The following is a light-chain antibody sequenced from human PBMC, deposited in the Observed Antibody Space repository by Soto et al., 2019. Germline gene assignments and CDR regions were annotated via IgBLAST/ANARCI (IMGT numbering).Light chain of an antibody. CDR1: QRVSNNY. J-gene: IGKJ1*01. CDR3: QQYGSAPPT. CDR2: GAS. Sequence: EMVLTQAQGTLSLSPWERATLSCRASQRVSNNYLAWYQRKPGQAPRLLIYGASSRATDIPTRFSGRGSGTDFPLTITRLEPEDLAMNYCQQYGSAPPTFGQGTTVYIK. V-gene: IGKV3-20*01.